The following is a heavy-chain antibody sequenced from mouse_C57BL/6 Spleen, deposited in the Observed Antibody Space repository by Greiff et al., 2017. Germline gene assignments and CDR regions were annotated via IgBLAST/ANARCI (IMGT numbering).Heavy chain of an antibody. Sequence: VKLMESGPELVKPGASVKISCKASGYAFSSSWMNWVKQRPGKGLEWIGRIYPGDGDTNYNGKFKGRATLTADKSSSTAYMQLSSLTSADSAVYFCAIMITTGYYYAMDYWGQGTSFTVSS. J-gene: IGHJ4*01. CDR3: AIMITTGYYYAMDY. CDR1: GYAFSSSW. D-gene: IGHD1-1*01. CDR2: IYPGDGDT. V-gene: IGHV1-82*01.